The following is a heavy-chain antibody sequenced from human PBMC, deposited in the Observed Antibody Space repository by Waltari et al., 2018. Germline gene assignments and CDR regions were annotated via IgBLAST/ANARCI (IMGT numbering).Heavy chain of an antibody. CDR2: IRSKAYGGTK. Sequence: EVQLVESGGGLVQPGRSLRLSCTASGFTFGDYAMSWFRQAPGKGLEWVGFIRSKAYGGTKEYAASVKGRFNISRDDSKSTADLQMNSLKTEDTAVYYCTRDWARIAVAGTSYYYYYGMDVWGQGTTVTVSS. V-gene: IGHV3-49*03. CDR3: TRDWARIAVAGTSYYYYYGMDV. CDR1: GFTFGDYA. J-gene: IGHJ6*02. D-gene: IGHD6-19*01.